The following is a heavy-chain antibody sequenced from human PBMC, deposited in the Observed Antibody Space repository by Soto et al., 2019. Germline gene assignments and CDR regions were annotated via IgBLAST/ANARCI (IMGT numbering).Heavy chain of an antibody. D-gene: IGHD6-19*01. J-gene: IGHJ5*02. CDR1: GYTFTSYD. V-gene: IGHV1-8*01. CDR2: MNPNSGNT. CDR3: ARVPSSGWYGGFWSGVWFDP. Sequence: GASVKVSCKASGYTFTSYDINCVRQATGQGLEWMGWMNPNSGNTGYAQKFQGRVTMTRNTSISTAYMELSSLRSEDTAVYYCARVPSSGWYGGFWSGVWFDPWGQGTLVTVSS.